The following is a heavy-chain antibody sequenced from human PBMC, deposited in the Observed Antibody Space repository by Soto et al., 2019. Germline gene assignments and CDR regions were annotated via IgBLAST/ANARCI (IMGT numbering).Heavy chain of an antibody. V-gene: IGHV1-69*13. J-gene: IGHJ6*02. CDR1: GGTFSSYA. CDR3: AREINASSSWYDSYYGMDV. D-gene: IGHD6-13*01. CDR2: IIPIFGTA. Sequence: SVKVSCKASGGTFSSYAISWVRQAPGQGLEWMGGIIPIFGTANCAQKFQGRVTITADESTSTAYMELSSLRSEDTAVYYCAREINASSSWYDSYYGMDVWGQGTTVTVSS.